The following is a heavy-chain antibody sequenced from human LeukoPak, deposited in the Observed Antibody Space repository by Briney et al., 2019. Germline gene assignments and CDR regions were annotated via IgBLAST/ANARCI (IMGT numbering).Heavy chain of an antibody. V-gene: IGHV4-39*07. J-gene: IGHJ6*03. D-gene: IGHD3-3*01. CDR1: GGSISSSSYY. CDR3: ARGGYDFWSGYYASYYYYMDV. Sequence: SETLSLTCTVSGGSISSSSYYWGWIRQPPGKGLEWIVSIYYSGSTYYNPSLKSRVTISVDTSKNQFSLKLSSVTAADTAVYYCARGGYDFWSGYYASYYYYMDVWGKGTTVTVSS. CDR2: IYYSGST.